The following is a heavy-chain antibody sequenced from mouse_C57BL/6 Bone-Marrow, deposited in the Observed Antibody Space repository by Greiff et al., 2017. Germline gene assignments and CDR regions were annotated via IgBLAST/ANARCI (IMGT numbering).Heavy chain of an antibody. CDR1: GFTFTDYY. D-gene: IGHD2-3*01. CDR3: AKCIYDGYYLYAMNY. V-gene: IGHV7-3*01. J-gene: IGHJ4*01. Sequence: EVKLVESGGGLVQPGGSLSLSCAASGFTFTDYYMRWVRQPPGKALEWLGFIRNTANGYTTEYSASVKGRFTISRDNSHSILYLQMNALEAEESATYDCAKCIYDGYYLYAMNYWGQGTSVTDSS. CDR2: IRNTANGYTT.